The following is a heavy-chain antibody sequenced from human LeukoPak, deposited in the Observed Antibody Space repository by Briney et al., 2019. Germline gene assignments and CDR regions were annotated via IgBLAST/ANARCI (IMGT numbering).Heavy chain of an antibody. CDR3: ARRRFGELSSWWGY. J-gene: IGHJ4*02. CDR1: GGSFSGYY. Sequence: SETLSLTCAVCGGSFSGYYWSWIRQPPGKGLEWIGEINHSGSTNYNPSLKSRVTISVDTSKNQFSLKLSSVTAADTAVYYCARRRFGELSSWWGYWGQGTLVTVSS. D-gene: IGHD3-10*01. V-gene: IGHV4-34*01. CDR2: INHSGST.